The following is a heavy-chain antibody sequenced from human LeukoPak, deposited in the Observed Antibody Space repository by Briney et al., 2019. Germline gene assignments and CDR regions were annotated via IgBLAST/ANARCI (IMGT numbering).Heavy chain of an antibody. CDR3: ARYPYYYDSSGYYRFYYGMDV. CDR2: ISGSGGST. CDR1: GFTFSSYA. Sequence: HPGGSLRLSCAASGFTFSSYAMSWVRQAPGKGLEWVSAISGSGGSTYYADSVKGRFTISRDNSKNTLYLQMNSLRAEDTAVYYCARYPYYYDSSGYYRFYYGMDVWGQGTTVTVSS. J-gene: IGHJ6*02. D-gene: IGHD3-22*01. V-gene: IGHV3-23*01.